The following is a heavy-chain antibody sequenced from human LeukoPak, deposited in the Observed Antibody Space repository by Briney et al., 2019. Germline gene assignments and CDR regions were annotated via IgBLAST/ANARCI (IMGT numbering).Heavy chain of an antibody. CDR1: GFTVSSNY. V-gene: IGHV3-53*01. J-gene: IGHJ4*02. D-gene: IGHD6-19*01. CDR3: ARHSSGWFFDY. CDR2: IYSGGST. Sequence: GGSLRLSCAASGFTVSSNYMSWVRQAPGKGLEWVSVIYSGGSTYYAGSVKGRFTISRDNSKNTLYLQMNSLRAEDTAVYYCARHSSGWFFDYWGQGTLVTVSS.